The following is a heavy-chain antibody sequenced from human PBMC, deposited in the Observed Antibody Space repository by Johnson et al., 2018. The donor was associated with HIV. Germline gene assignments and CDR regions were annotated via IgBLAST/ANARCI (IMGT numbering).Heavy chain of an antibody. D-gene: IGHD5-18*01. J-gene: IGHJ3*01. CDR3: AKERTAMVTPFDA. CDR1: GFSFRTYN. V-gene: IGHV3-30*18. CDR2: ISYSGSDT. Sequence: QVQLVESGGGVVQPGRSLRLSCAASGFSFRTYNMHWVRHAPGRGLEWVAFISYSGSDTYYVDSVKGRFTVSRDNSENTLFLQMNSLRDEDTAVYYCAKERTAMVTPFDAWGQGTRVTVSS.